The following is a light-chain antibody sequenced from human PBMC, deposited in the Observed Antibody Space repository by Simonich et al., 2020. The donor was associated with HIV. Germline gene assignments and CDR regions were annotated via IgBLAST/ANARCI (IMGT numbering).Light chain of an antibody. J-gene: IGKJ1*01. Sequence: IVMTQSPATLSVSPGERATLSCRASQSVSSNLAWYQQKLGQAPRLLIYGAATRATGIPARFSGSGSVTEFTLTISSLQSEDFAVYYCQQYNNWPPGTFGQGTKVEIK. CDR3: QQYNNWPPGT. CDR2: GAA. CDR1: QSVSSN. V-gene: IGKV3-15*01.